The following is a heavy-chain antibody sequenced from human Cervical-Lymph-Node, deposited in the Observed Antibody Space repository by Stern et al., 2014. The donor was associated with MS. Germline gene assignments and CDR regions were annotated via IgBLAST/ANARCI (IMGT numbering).Heavy chain of an antibody. CDR3: ARDRDTSAYYWGYDAFDF. D-gene: IGHD3-22*01. Sequence: VQLVESGGGVVQPGRSLRLSCAASGFTFSSHAIHWVRQAPGKGLEWVAVIWSDGNNKYYVDSVKGRFTILRDNSQNTVYLQMNTLRAEDTPVYYCARDRDTSAYYWGYDAFDFWGQGTMVTVSS. CDR1: GFTFSSHA. J-gene: IGHJ3*01. V-gene: IGHV3-33*01. CDR2: IWSDGNNK.